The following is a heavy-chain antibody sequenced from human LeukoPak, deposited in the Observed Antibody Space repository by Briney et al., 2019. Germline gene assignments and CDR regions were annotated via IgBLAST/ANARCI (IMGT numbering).Heavy chain of an antibody. CDR2: IYSGGGT. D-gene: IGHD3-16*01. Sequence: GGSLRLSCAASRFTVSSNYMTWVRQAPGKGLEWVSVIYSGGGTDHADSVKGRFTMSRDNSKNTLYLQMNSLRAGATAVYYCARGGREGFDYWGQGTLVTVSS. V-gene: IGHV3-66*01. CDR1: RFTVSSNY. J-gene: IGHJ4*02. CDR3: ARGGREGFDY.